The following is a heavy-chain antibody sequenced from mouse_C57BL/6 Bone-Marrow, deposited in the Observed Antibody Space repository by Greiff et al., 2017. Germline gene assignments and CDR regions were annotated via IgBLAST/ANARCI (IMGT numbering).Heavy chain of an antibody. CDR2: FHPYNDDT. D-gene: IGHD2-5*01. V-gene: IGHV1-47*01. CDR1: GYTFTTYP. Sequence: QVHVKQSGAELVKPGASVKMSCKASGYTFTTYPIEWMKQNHGKSLEWIGNFHPYNDDTKYNEKFKGKATLTVEQSSSTVYLELSRLTSDDSAVYYCAIYSNYYAMDYWGQGTSVTVSS. CDR3: AIYSNYYAMDY. J-gene: IGHJ4*01.